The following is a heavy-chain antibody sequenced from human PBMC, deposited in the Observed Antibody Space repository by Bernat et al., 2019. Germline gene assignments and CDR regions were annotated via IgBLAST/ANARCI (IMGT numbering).Heavy chain of an antibody. CDR2: IIPIFGTA. V-gene: IGHV1-69*01. J-gene: IGHJ3*02. D-gene: IGHD3-10*02. CDR1: GGTFSSYA. Sequence: VQLVQSGAEVKMPWSSVKVSCKASGGTFSSYAISWVRQVPGQGLEWMGGIIPIFGTAHYAQKFQGRGTITADESTRTAYMELGILGSEDTAVYYCARSITMYSFDIWGEGTMVTVSS. CDR3: ARSITMYSFDI.